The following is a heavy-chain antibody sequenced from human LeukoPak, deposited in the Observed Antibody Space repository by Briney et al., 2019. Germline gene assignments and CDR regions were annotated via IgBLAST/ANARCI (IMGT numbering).Heavy chain of an antibody. V-gene: IGHV3-7*04. CDR3: ATDEGGLY. CDR1: GFTFSNYD. D-gene: IGHD3-16*01. CDR2: IKQDGSEK. Sequence: GGSLRLSCAASGFTFSNYDMTWVRQAPGKGLEWVANIKQDGSEKYYVDSVKGRFTISRDNAKNSLYLQMNSLRAEDTAVYYCATDEGGLYWGQGTLVTVSS. J-gene: IGHJ4*02.